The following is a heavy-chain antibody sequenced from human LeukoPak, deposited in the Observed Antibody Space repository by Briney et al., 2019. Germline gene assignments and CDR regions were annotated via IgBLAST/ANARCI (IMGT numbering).Heavy chain of an antibody. D-gene: IGHD6-19*01. CDR2: INPNSGGT. J-gene: IGHJ4*02. CDR3: ARPSDSGWYPPHFDY. CDR1: GYTFTGYY. Sequence: KPGASVKVSCKASGYTFTGYYMHWVRQAPGQGLEWMGWINPNSGGTNYAQKFQGRVTMTRDTSISTAYMELSRLRSDDTAVYYCARPSDSGWYPPHFDYWGQGTLVTVSS. V-gene: IGHV1-2*02.